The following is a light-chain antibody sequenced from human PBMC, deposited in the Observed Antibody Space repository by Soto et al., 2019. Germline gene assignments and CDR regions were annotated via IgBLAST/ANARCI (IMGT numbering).Light chain of an antibody. CDR3: HQRNNCPPIT. V-gene: IGKV3-11*01. CDR1: QSVDWY. Sequence: EIVLTQSPATLSLSPGDRATVSCRASQSVDWYVARYQHKPGKAPRLLIYDASTRATGIPDRFSGSRSGTDLTLTISTLEPADFAVYYGHQRNNCPPITFGPGTQVYMK. J-gene: IGKJ3*01. CDR2: DAS.